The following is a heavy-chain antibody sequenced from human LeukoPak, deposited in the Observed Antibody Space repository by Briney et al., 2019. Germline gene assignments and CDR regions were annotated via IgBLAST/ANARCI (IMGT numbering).Heavy chain of an antibody. D-gene: IGHD6-19*01. V-gene: IGHV3-13*01. CDR3: VRGGIRLAGLDAFDI. Sequence: GGSLRLSCAASGFTFSKYDMYWVRQTTGKGLECASAIGVGGDTKYTDSVKGRFTISRENGKESLYLHMNSLRAEDTAVYYCVRGGIRLAGLDAFDIWGQGTVVAVFS. CDR2: IGVGGDT. CDR1: GFTFSKYD. J-gene: IGHJ3*02.